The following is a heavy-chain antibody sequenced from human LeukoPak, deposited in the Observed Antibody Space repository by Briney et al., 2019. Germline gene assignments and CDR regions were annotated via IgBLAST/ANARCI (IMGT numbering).Heavy chain of an antibody. D-gene: IGHD3-10*01. CDR1: GYTFTSYD. J-gene: IGHJ5*02. Sequence: ASVKVSCKASGYTFTSYDINWVRQATGQGLEWMGWMNPNSGNTGYAQKFQGRVTMTRNTSISTAYMELSSLRSEDTAVYYCARGKTLLWFGENRNWFDPWGQGTLVTVSS. V-gene: IGHV1-8*01. CDR2: MNPNSGNT. CDR3: ARGKTLLWFGENRNWFDP.